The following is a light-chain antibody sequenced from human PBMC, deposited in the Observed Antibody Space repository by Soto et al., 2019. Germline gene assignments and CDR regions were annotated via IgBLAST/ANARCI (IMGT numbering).Light chain of an antibody. Sequence: DIQMTQSPSSLSASVGDRVTITCRASQGISNYLAWYQQKPGKVPKLLIYAASTLQSGVPSRFSGSGSGTDFTLTISSLQPEDVAAYYCPKYNSGGPFGGGTKVEIK. CDR3: PKYNSGGP. V-gene: IGKV1-27*01. J-gene: IGKJ4*01. CDR1: QGISNY. CDR2: AAS.